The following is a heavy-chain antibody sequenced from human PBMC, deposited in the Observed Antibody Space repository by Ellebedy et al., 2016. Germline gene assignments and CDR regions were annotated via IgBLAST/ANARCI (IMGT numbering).Heavy chain of an antibody. V-gene: IGHV3-23*01. D-gene: IGHD4-17*01. CDR3: ARAPRDDYGDYYAFDI. J-gene: IGHJ3*02. CDR2: ISGSGGST. CDR1: GFTFSSYA. Sequence: GGSLRLSCAASGFTFSSYAMSWVRQAPGKGLEWVSAISGSGGSTYYADSVKGRFTISRDNSKNTLYLQMNSLRAEDTAVYYCARAPRDDYGDYYAFDIWGQGTMVTVSS.